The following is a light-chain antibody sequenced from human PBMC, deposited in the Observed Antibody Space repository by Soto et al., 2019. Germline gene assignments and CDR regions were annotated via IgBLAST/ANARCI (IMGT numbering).Light chain of an antibody. V-gene: IGLV1-40*01. CDR2: DNN. J-gene: IGLJ2*01. Sequence: QSVLTQPPSVSGAPGQRVTISCTGSSSNIGAGYDVHWYQQLPGTAPKVLIYDNNTRPSGVPDRFSGSKSGTSASLAITGLQAEGEADYYCHSYDVSLSGPVFGGGTKLTVL. CDR1: SSNIGAGYD. CDR3: HSYDVSLSGPV.